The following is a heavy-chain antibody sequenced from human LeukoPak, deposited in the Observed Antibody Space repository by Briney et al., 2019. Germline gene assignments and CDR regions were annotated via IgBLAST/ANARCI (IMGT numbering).Heavy chain of an antibody. J-gene: IGHJ4*02. CDR1: GFTFSTYW. Sequence: GGSLRLSCAVSGFTFSTYWMSWVRQAPGKGLEWVANIKQDGSEKYYVDSVKGRFTISRDNAKNSLCLQMNSLRAEETAVYYCAREPGGSYYDYWGQGTLVTVSS. D-gene: IGHD1-26*01. V-gene: IGHV3-7*01. CDR2: IKQDGSEK. CDR3: AREPGGSYYDY.